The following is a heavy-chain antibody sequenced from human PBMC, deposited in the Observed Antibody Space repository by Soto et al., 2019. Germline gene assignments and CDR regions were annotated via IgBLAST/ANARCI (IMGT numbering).Heavy chain of an antibody. J-gene: IGHJ4*02. CDR1: GGSISSSSYY. CDR3: ARESGSYYYFDY. Sequence: QLQLQESGPGLVKPSETLSLTCTVSGGSISSSSYYWGWIRQPPGKGLEWIGSIYYSGSTYYNPSLKSRVTISVDTSKNQFSLKLSSVTGADTAVYYCARESGSYYYFDYWGQGTLVTVSS. V-gene: IGHV4-39*01. D-gene: IGHD1-26*01. CDR2: IYYSGST.